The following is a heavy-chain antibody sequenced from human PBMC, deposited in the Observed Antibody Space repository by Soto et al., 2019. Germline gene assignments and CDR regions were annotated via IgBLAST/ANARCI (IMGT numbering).Heavy chain of an antibody. J-gene: IGHJ1*01. CDR2: ISTDNTHR. V-gene: IGHV1-18*01. D-gene: IGHD2-15*01. CDR3: GREENCSGGTCYSEYFHR. Sequence: ASVKVSCKASGYNFLTYGISWLRQAPGRGLEWMGWISTDNTHRNYAQNFQERVTMTTDTSTNTAYMELSSLRSDDTAIYYCGREENCSGGTCYSEYFHRWGQGTLVTVSS. CDR1: GYNFLTYG.